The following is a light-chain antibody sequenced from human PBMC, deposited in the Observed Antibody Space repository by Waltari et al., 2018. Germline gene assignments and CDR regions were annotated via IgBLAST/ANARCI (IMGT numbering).Light chain of an antibody. V-gene: IGKV4-1*01. CDR1: QSLLHTSNNENY. Sequence: DIVMTQSPDSLAVSLGERATINCKSRQSLLHTSNNENYLAWYQQKPGQPPKLLISWAFVRASGVPARFSGSGSGTDFTLTINNLQAEDVAVYYCQHYYNNPYTFGQGTKLEVK. CDR2: WAF. J-gene: IGKJ2*01. CDR3: QHYYNNPYT.